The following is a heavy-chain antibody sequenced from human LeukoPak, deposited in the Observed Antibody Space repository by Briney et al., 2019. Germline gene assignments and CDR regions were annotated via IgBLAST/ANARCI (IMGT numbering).Heavy chain of an antibody. D-gene: IGHD2-15*01. CDR2: INHSGST. CDR1: GGSFSGYY. CDR3: ATTTGQYCSGGSCYAGFDY. V-gene: IGHV4-34*01. Sequence: SETLSLTCAVYGGSFSGYYWNWIRQPPGKGLEWIGEINHSGSTNYNSSLKSRVTISVDTSKNQFSLKLSSVTAADTAVYYCATTTGQYCSGGSCYAGFDYWGQGTLVTVSS. J-gene: IGHJ4*02.